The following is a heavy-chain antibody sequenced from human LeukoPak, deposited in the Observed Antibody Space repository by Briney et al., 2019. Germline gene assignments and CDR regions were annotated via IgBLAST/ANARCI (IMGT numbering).Heavy chain of an antibody. J-gene: IGHJ4*02. V-gene: IGHV4-61*02. D-gene: IGHD5-12*01. CDR1: GGSISSGSYY. Sequence: SETLSLTCTVSGGSISSGSYYWSWIRQPAGKGLEWIGRIFTSGSTSYNPSLKSRVTVSLDTSKNQFSLKLSSVTAADTAVYYCARAIVATLPDYWGQGTLVTVSS. CDR2: IFTSGST. CDR3: ARAIVATLPDY.